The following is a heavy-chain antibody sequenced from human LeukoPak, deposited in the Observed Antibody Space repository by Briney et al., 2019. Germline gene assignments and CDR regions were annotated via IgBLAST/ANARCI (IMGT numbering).Heavy chain of an antibody. J-gene: IGHJ5*02. Sequence: GGSLRLSCAASGFTFSSNYMSWVRQAPGKGLEWVSVIYSGGSTYYADSVKGRFTISRDNSKNTLYLQMNSLRAEDTAVYYCARETGATLGNWFDPWGQGTLVTVSS. D-gene: IGHD1-26*01. CDR3: ARETGATLGNWFDP. CDR2: IYSGGST. V-gene: IGHV3-66*02. CDR1: GFTFSSNY.